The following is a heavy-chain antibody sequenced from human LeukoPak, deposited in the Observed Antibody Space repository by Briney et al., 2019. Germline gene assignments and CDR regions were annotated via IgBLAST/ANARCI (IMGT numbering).Heavy chain of an antibody. D-gene: IGHD3-22*01. CDR2: ISSSSSYI. CDR3: AKNYYDSSGLFDY. Sequence: GGSLRLSCAASGLTFSSYSMNWVRQAPGKGLEWVSSISSSSSYIYYADSVKGRFTISRDNAKNSLHLQMNSLRAEDTAVYYCAKNYYDSSGLFDYWGQGTLVIVSS. J-gene: IGHJ4*02. CDR1: GLTFSSYS. V-gene: IGHV3-21*01.